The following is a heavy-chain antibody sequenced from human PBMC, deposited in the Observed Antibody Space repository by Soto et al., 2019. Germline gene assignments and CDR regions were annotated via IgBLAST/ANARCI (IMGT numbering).Heavy chain of an antibody. V-gene: IGHV4-4*02. D-gene: IGHD2-2*01. J-gene: IGHJ6*02. CDR2: IYHSGST. CDR1: GGSISSSNW. CDR3: ARVVPAAPYYYYYGMDV. Sequence: SETLSLTCAVSGGSISSSNWWSFVRQPPGKGLEWLGEIYHSGSTNYNPSLKSRVTISVDKSKNQFSLKLSSVTAADTAVYYCARVVPAAPYYYYYGMDVWGQGTTVTVSS.